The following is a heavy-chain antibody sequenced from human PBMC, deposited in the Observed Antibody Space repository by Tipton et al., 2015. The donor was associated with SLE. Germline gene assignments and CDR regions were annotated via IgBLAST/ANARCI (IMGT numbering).Heavy chain of an antibody. CDR3: VRVIVPASRGAFDI. D-gene: IGHD2-2*01. V-gene: IGHV4-34*12. CDR2: IMDTGYT. Sequence: TLSLTCALYGGSFRGYYWCWIRQSPGQGPEWFGEIMDTGYTNSNPSLKSRVTISLDTSNNQLYLGLSSVTAADTALYYCVRVIVPASRGAFDIWGQGTMVTVSS. CDR1: GGSFRGYY. J-gene: IGHJ3*02.